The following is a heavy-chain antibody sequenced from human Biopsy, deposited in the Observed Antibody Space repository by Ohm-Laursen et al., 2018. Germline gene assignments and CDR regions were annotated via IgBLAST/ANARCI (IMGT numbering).Heavy chain of an antibody. CDR3: ARGGFFAYSTFDY. CDR2: IKGDGTTT. D-gene: IGHD4-11*01. CDR1: GFTFSNYY. J-gene: IGHJ4*02. V-gene: IGHV3-74*01. Sequence: SLRLSRTASGFTFSNYYMHWVRQAPGKGLLWVSRIKGDGTTTDYAESVKGRFTISRDNAKNTLYLQMNSLRAEDTAVYYCARGGFFAYSTFDYWGQGALVTVSS.